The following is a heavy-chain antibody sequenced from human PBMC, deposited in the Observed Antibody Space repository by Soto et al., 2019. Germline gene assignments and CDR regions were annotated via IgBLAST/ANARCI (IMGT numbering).Heavy chain of an antibody. D-gene: IGHD2-15*01. J-gene: IGHJ5*02. V-gene: IGHV1-18*01. Sequence: ASVKVSCKASGYTFTSYGISWVRQAPGQGLEWMGWISAYNGNTNYAQKLQGRVTMTTDTSTSTAYMELRNLRSDDTAVYYCARDPRIVVVVAATPVGWFDPWGQGTLVTVSS. CDR3: ARDPRIVVVVAATPVGWFDP. CDR1: GYTFTSYG. CDR2: ISAYNGNT.